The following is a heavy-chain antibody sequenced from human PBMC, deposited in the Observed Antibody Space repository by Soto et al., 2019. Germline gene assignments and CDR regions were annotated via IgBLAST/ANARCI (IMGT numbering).Heavy chain of an antibody. CDR3: ATEIVGAARAGGLYYYAMEV. Sequence: KVSCQVSGYTLTELSMPCVRQAPGKGLEWMGGFDPEDGETIYAQKFQGRVTMTEDTSTDTAYMELSSLRSEDTAVYYCATEIVGAARAGGLYYYAMEVWGQGTTVTVS. D-gene: IGHD6-6*01. CDR1: GYTLTELS. CDR2: FDPEDGET. V-gene: IGHV1-24*01. J-gene: IGHJ6*02.